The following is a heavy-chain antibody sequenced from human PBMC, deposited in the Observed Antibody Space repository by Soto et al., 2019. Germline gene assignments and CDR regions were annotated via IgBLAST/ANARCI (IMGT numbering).Heavy chain of an antibody. CDR2: IWYDGSNK. Sequence: QVQLVESGGGVVQPGRSLRLSCAASGFTFSSYGMHWVRQAPGKGLEWVAVIWYDGSNKYYADSVKGRFTISRDNSKNTLYLQMNSLRAEDKDVYYCARDGGYCSSTSCYRAHYYYYMDVWGKGTTVTVSS. D-gene: IGHD2-2*02. J-gene: IGHJ6*03. V-gene: IGHV3-33*01. CDR3: ARDGGYCSSTSCYRAHYYYYMDV. CDR1: GFTFSSYG.